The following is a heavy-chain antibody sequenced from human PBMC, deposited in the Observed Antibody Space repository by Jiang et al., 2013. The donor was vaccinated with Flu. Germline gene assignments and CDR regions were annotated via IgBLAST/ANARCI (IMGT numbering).Heavy chain of an antibody. Sequence: LLKPSETLSLTCTVSGDSISSYFWSWLRQFPGKGLEWMGCIEDRGNTNYNPSLKSRVTISVDTSKNQVSLKVRSVTAADTAIYYCARHGNRYVDSLGWIDPWGQGVLVTVSS. CDR1: GDSISSYF. V-gene: IGHV4-59*08. J-gene: IGHJ5*02. CDR2: IEDRGNT. CDR3: ARHGNRYVDSLGWIDP. D-gene: IGHD3-9*01.